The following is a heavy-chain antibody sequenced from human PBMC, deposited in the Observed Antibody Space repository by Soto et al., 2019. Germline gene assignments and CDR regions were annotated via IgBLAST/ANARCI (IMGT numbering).Heavy chain of an antibody. Sequence: SETVSLTCTVSGGSISSSSYYWGWIRQPPGKGLEWIGSIYYSGSTYYNPSLKSRVTISVDTSKNQFSLKLSSVTAADTAVYYCARHGGIAARRLNYYYGMDVWGQGTTVTVSS. CDR1: GGSISSSSYY. J-gene: IGHJ6*02. CDR2: IYYSGST. D-gene: IGHD6-6*01. V-gene: IGHV4-39*01. CDR3: ARHGGIAARRLNYYYGMDV.